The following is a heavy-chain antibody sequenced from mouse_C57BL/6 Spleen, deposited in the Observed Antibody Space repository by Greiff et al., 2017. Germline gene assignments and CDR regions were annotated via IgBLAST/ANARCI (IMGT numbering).Heavy chain of an antibody. J-gene: IGHJ1*03. CDR1: GYTFTSYW. Sequence: QVQLQQPGAELVMPGASVKLSCKASGYTFTSYWMHWVKQRPGQGLEWIGEIDPSDSYTNYNQKFKGKSTLTVEKSSSTAYMQLSSLTAEDSAVYYCAMRGLSWNFDVWGTGTTVTVSS. CDR3: AMRGLSWNFDV. CDR2: IDPSDSYT. D-gene: IGHD2-4*01. V-gene: IGHV1-69*01.